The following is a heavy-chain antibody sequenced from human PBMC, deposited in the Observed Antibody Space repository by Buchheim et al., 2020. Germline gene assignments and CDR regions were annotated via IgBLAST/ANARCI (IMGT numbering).Heavy chain of an antibody. J-gene: IGHJ6*02. CDR3: AKEGDPYYYYGMDV. Sequence: QVQLVESGGGVVQPGRSLRLSCAASGFTFSSYGMHWVRQAPGKGLVWVAVLSYDGSNKYYADSVKGRFTISRDNSKNTLYLQINSLRAEDTAVYYYAKEGDPYYYYGMDVWGQGTT. D-gene: IGHD5-24*01. CDR2: LSYDGSNK. V-gene: IGHV3-30*18. CDR1: GFTFSSYG.